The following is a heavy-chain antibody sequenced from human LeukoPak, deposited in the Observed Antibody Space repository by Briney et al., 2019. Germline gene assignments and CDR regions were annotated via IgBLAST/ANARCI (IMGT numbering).Heavy chain of an antibody. CDR3: AREADFGEFSS. J-gene: IGHJ5*02. V-gene: IGHV1-18*01. CDR1: GYTFTSYG. Sequence: LWASVKVSCKASGYTFTSYGISWVRQAPGQGLEWMGWISAYNGNTNYAQKLQGRVTMTTDTSTSTVYMELSSLRSEDTAVYYCAREADFGEFSSWGQGTLVTVSS. CDR2: ISAYNGNT. D-gene: IGHD3-10*01.